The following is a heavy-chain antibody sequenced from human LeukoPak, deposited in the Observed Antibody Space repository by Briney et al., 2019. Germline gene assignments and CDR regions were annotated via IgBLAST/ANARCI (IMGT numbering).Heavy chain of an antibody. Sequence: GGSLRLSCVASGFTFSRYRMHWVRQAPGKGLKWVSCINSGVTTYADSVKGRFTVSRDNAKNTLYLQMNSLRVEDTAIYYCASLGSREAYKGGDFWGQGTLVTVSS. V-gene: IGHV3-74*01. CDR1: GFTFSRYR. D-gene: IGHD5-24*01. CDR2: INSGVT. J-gene: IGHJ4*02. CDR3: ASLGSREAYKGGDF.